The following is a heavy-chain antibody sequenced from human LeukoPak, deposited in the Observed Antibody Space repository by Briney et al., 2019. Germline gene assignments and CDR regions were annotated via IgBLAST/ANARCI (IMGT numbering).Heavy chain of an antibody. D-gene: IGHD2-15*01. CDR1: GFSFNDAW. CDR2: IKSDTDGETT. J-gene: IGHJ4*02. CDR3: TTDPHSGYCSGVSCYPYDY. Sequence: GGSLRLSCAGSGFSFNDAWMSWVRQAPGKGLEWVGRIKSDTDGETTDYAAPVKGRFTISRDDSRNTLYLQMTTLKTEDTALYYCTTDPHSGYCSGVSCYPYDYWGQGTLVTVSS. V-gene: IGHV3-15*01.